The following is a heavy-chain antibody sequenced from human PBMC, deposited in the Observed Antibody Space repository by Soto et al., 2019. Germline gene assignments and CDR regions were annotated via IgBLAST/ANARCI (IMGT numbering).Heavy chain of an antibody. CDR2: IIPIFGTA. CDR3: ARNTVSTFRPYDY. CDR1: GGTFSSYA. J-gene: IGHJ4*02. D-gene: IGHD4-4*01. Sequence: RASVKVSCKASGGTFSSYAISWVRQAPGQGLEWMGGIIPIFGTANYAQKFQGRVTITADKSTSTAYMELSSLRSEDTAVYYCARNTVSTFRPYDYWGQGTLVTVSS. V-gene: IGHV1-69*06.